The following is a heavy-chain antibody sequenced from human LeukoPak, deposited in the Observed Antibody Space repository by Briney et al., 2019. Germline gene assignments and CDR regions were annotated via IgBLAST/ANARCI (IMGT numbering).Heavy chain of an antibody. Sequence: GGCLRLSCAASEFIISPYSMSWVRQAPRKGLEWVANIKQDGSEKYNVDSAKGRFTISRDNAKNSVSLQMHSLRVEDTAVYYCASAIHHYLASSGSFDIWGQGTMVTVSS. CDR1: EFIISPYS. CDR2: IKQDGSEK. J-gene: IGHJ3*02. CDR3: ASAIHHYLASSGSFDI. V-gene: IGHV3-7*01. D-gene: IGHD3-22*01.